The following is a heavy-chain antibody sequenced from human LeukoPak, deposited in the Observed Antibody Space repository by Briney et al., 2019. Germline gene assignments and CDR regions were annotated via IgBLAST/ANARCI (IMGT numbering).Heavy chain of an antibody. CDR3: ARERSVTTVTTDFDY. CDR2: IYYSGST. D-gene: IGHD4-17*01. CDR1: GGSISSSSYY. V-gene: IGHV4-39*07. Sequence: SETLSLTCTVSGGSISSSSYYWGWIRQPPGKGLEWIGSIYYSGSTYYNPSLKSRVTISVDTSKNQFSLKLSSVTAADTAVYYCARERSVTTVTTDFDYWGQGTLVTVSS. J-gene: IGHJ4*02.